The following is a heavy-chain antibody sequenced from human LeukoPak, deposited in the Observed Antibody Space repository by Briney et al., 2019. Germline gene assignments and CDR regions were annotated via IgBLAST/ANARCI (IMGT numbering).Heavy chain of an antibody. CDR3: ARGPRNYGDITFDY. Sequence: GASVKVSCKASGYTFIEYAIHWVRQVPGQGLEWVGWISTVHGNTKYSELFQGRVSITRDTSATTAYMELSSLRSEDRAVYYCARGPRNYGDITFDYWGQGTLVTVSS. CDR1: GYTFIEYA. V-gene: IGHV1-3*04. J-gene: IGHJ4*02. CDR2: ISTVHGNT. D-gene: IGHD4-17*01.